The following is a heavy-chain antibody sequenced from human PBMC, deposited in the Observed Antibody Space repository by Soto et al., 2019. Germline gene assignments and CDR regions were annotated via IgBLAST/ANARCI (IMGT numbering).Heavy chain of an antibody. CDR3: WRGQDAYKGGNY. J-gene: IGHJ4*02. CDR2: IHPSGNT. Sequence: WTWIRQPPGKGLEWIGEIHPSGNTYYNPSLNSRVTLSADTSKNQFSLTLSSVTAADTAVYFCWRGQDAYKGGNYWGKGTLVTVYS. V-gene: IGHV4-34*01. D-gene: IGHD3-16*01.